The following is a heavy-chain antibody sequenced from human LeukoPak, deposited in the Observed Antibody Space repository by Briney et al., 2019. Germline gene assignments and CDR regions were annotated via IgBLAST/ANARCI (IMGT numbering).Heavy chain of an antibody. CDR3: ARGWDDGDHSDY. Sequence: PSETLSLTCAVYGGSFSGYYWSWVRQPPGKGLEWIGEINRSGSTFYSPSLKSRVTISVDTSKNQFSLKLTSATAADTAVYYCARGWDDGDHSDYWGQGTLVTVSS. D-gene: IGHD2-21*02. V-gene: IGHV4-34*01. CDR1: GGSFSGYY. CDR2: INRSGST. J-gene: IGHJ4*02.